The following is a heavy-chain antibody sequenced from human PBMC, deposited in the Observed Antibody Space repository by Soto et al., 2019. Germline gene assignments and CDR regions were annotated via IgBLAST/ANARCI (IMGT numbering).Heavy chain of an antibody. D-gene: IGHD5-12*01. CDR3: ARGRGGYDPDAFDI. Sequence: SETLSLTCAVYGGSFSGYYWSGIRQPPGKGLEWIGEINHSGSTNYNPSLKSRVTISVDTSKNQFSLKLSSVTAADTAVYYCARGRGGYDPDAFDIWGQGTMVTVSS. V-gene: IGHV4-34*01. J-gene: IGHJ3*02. CDR1: GGSFSGYY. CDR2: INHSGST.